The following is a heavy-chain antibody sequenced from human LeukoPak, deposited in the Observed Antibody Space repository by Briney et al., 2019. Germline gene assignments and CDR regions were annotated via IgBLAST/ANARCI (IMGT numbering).Heavy chain of an antibody. D-gene: IGHD7-27*01. Sequence: SETLSLTCSVSGGSVSSAMHYWGWIRQPPGKGLEWIGSVFYRGSSYYNPSLKSRVSVSLDTSKNLFSLKLSSVTAADTAVYYCARHFETGDDAFDIWGQGTMVTVSS. CDR2: VFYRGSS. V-gene: IGHV4-39*01. CDR3: ARHFETGDDAFDI. CDR1: GGSVSSAMHY. J-gene: IGHJ3*02.